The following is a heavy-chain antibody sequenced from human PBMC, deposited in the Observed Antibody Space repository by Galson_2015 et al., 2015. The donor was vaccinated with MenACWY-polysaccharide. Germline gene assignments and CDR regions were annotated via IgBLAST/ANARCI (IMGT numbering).Heavy chain of an antibody. D-gene: IGHD3-22*01. CDR3: ARGGKYYYDSSGYLNWFDP. Sequence: SCKASGYSFSSYDINWVRQTTGQGLEWMGWMNPNSGNTGYAQKFQGRVTMIRNTSISIAYMELSSLRSEDTAVYYCARGGKYYYDSSGYLNWFDPWGQGTLVTVSS. CDR1: GYSFSSYD. V-gene: IGHV1-8*01. CDR2: MNPNSGNT. J-gene: IGHJ5*02.